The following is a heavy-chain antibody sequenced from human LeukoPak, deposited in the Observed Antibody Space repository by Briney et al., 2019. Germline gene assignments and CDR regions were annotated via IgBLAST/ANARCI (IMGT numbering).Heavy chain of an antibody. Sequence: GGSLRLSCAASGFTFSSYSMNWVRQARGKGLEWVSSISSSSSYIYYADSVKGRFTISRDNAKNSLYLQMNSLRAEDTAVYYCARDIVATITFDYWGQGTLVTVSS. V-gene: IGHV3-21*01. CDR2: ISSSSSYI. CDR3: ARDIVATITFDY. J-gene: IGHJ4*02. D-gene: IGHD5-12*01. CDR1: GFTFSSYS.